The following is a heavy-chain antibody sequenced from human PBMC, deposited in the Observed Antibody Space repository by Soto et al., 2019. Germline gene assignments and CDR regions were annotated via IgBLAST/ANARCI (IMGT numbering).Heavy chain of an antibody. CDR1: GGSISSGGYY. J-gene: IGHJ5*02. V-gene: IGHV4-31*03. CDR3: ARAGCSGGSCYLGGWFDP. CDR2: IYYSGST. Sequence: PSETLSLTCTVSGGSISSGGYYWSWIRQHPGKGLEWTGYIYYSGSTYYNPSLKSRVTISVDTSKNQFSLKLSSVTAADTAVYYCARAGCSGGSCYLGGWFDPWGQGTLVTVSS. D-gene: IGHD2-15*01.